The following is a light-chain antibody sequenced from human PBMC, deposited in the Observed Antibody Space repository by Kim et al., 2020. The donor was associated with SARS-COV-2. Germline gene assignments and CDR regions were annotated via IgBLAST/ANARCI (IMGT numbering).Light chain of an antibody. Sequence: SYELTQPPSVSVAPGETARISCGGDDIGSKSVHWYQQKPGQAPVLVISYDSDRPSAIPERISGSHSGSTATRTISRFEAGDEADYHCQVWDPRSYHFLFG. CDR2: YDS. J-gene: IGLJ2*01. V-gene: IGLV3-21*01. CDR1: DIGSKS. CDR3: QVWDPRSYHFL.